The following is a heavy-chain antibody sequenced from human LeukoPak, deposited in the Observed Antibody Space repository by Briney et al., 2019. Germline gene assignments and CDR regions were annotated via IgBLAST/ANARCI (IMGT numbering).Heavy chain of an antibody. V-gene: IGHV4-4*07. CDR3: AGSHDYGDYYNWFDP. CDR1: GGSISSYY. CDR2: IYTSGST. Sequence: PSETLSLTCTVSGGSISSYYWSWIRQPAGKGLEWIGRIYTSGSTNYNPSLKSRVTMSVDTSKNQFSLKLSSVTAADTAVYYCAGSHDYGDYYNWFDPWGQGTLVTVSS. D-gene: IGHD4-17*01. J-gene: IGHJ5*02.